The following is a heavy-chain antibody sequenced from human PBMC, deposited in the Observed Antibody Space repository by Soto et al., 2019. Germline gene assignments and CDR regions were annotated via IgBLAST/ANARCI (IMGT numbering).Heavy chain of an antibody. J-gene: IGHJ3*01. D-gene: IGHD5-18*01. CDR1: GFTFSNAG. Sequence: GGSLRLSCAASGFTFSNAGMSWVRQAPGKGLEWVGRIKSKTDGGTTDYAAPVKVRFTISIDDSKNTLYLQMNSLKTEATAVSYCPTLPLYSRSVNNSFDFWGQGTMVTVSS. CDR3: PTLPLYSRSVNNSFDF. CDR2: IKSKTDGGTT. V-gene: IGHV3-15*01.